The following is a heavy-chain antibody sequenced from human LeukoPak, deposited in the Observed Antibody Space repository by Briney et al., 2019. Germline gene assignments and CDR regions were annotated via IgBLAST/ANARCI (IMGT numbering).Heavy chain of an antibody. J-gene: IGHJ4*02. CDR1: GFTFSSYN. Sequence: GGSLRLSCAASGFTFSSYNMNWVRQAPGKGLEWVSSISTTSDYIYYADSLKGRFTISRDNAKNSLYLQMNSLRAEDTAKYYCAKRREGAFDYWGQGILVTVSS. CDR2: ISTTSDYI. CDR3: AKRREGAFDY. V-gene: IGHV3-21*04. D-gene: IGHD1-26*01.